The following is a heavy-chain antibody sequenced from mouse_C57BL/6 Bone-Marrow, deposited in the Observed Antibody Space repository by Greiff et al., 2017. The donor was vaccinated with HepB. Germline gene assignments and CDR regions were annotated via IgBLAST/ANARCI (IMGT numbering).Heavy chain of an antibody. CDR3: ARPITTVVAHWYFDV. Sequence: VQLQESGAELARPGASVKMSCKASGYTFTSYTMHWVKQRPGQGLEWIGYINPSSGYTKYNQKFKDKATLTADKSSSTAYMQLSSLTSEDSAVYYCARPITTVVAHWYFDVWGTGTTVTVSS. CDR1: GYTFTSYT. D-gene: IGHD1-1*01. CDR2: INPSSGYT. J-gene: IGHJ1*03. V-gene: IGHV1-4*01.